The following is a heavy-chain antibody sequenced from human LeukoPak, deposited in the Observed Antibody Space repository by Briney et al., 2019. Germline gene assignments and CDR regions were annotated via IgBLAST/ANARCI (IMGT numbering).Heavy chain of an antibody. J-gene: IGHJ3*02. V-gene: IGHV4-59*01. Sequence: SETLSLTCTVSGGSISSYYWSWIRQPPGKALEWIGYIYYSGSTNYNPPLKSRVTISVDTSRNQFSLKLSSVTAADTAVYYCARDRGTDAFDIWGQGTMVTVSS. CDR1: GGSISSYY. D-gene: IGHD2-15*01. CDR2: IYYSGST. CDR3: ARDRGTDAFDI.